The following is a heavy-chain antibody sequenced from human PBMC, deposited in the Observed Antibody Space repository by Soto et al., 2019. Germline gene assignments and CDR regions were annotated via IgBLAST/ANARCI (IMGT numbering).Heavy chain of an antibody. CDR1: GGTFSSYA. CDR3: ASGYDSSGYYYASTNYFDY. J-gene: IGHJ4*02. V-gene: IGHV1-69*13. Sequence: GASVKVSCKASGGTFSSYAISWVRQAPGQGLEWMGGIIPIFGTANYAQKFQGRVTITADESTSTAYMELSSLRSEDTAVYYCASGYDSSGYYYASTNYFDYWGQGTPVTVSS. CDR2: IIPIFGTA. D-gene: IGHD3-22*01.